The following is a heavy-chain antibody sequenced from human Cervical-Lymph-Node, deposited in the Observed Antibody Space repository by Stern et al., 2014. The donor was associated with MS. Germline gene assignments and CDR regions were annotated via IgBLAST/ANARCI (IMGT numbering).Heavy chain of an antibody. J-gene: IGHJ5*02. CDR3: ARDPHIAVAGTGGGFDP. CDR2: ISGYNDDT. CDR1: GYTFTNYG. V-gene: IGHV1-18*01. Sequence: VQLVESGAEVKKPGASVKVSCKASGYTFTNYGISWVRQAPGQGLEGMGGISGYNDDTNYVEKFQGRVTMTTDTSTSTAYMELRSLRSDDTAVYYCARDPHIAVAGTGGGFDPWGQGTLVTVSS. D-gene: IGHD6-19*01.